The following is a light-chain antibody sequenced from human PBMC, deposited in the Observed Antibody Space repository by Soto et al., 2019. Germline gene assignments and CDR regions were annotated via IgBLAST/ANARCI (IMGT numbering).Light chain of an antibody. Sequence: IQMTQSPSTLSGSAGGRVTITCRASQTIRSWLAWYQQKPGKSPKLLIYKASTLKSGVPSRFSGSGSGTEFTLTISSLQPDDFATYYCQHYNSYSEAFGQGTKVDIK. V-gene: IGKV1-5*03. J-gene: IGKJ1*01. CDR1: QTIRSW. CDR3: QHYNSYSEA. CDR2: KAS.